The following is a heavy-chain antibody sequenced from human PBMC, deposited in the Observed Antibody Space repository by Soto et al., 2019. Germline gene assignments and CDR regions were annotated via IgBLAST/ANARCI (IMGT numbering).Heavy chain of an antibody. CDR2: ISAYYGNT. J-gene: IGHJ3*02. D-gene: IGHD3-22*01. Sequence: QVQLVQSGAEVKKPGASVKVSCKASGYTFTSYGISWVRQAPGQGLEWMGWISAYYGNTNYAQKLQGRVTMTTDTSTSTAYMELRSLRSDDTAVYYCARSNVYYDSSGYYYSDAFDIWGQGTMVTVSS. CDR1: GYTFTSYG. V-gene: IGHV1-18*01. CDR3: ARSNVYYDSSGYYYSDAFDI.